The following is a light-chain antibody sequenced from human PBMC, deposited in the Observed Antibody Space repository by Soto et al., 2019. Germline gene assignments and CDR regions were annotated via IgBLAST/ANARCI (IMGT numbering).Light chain of an antibody. V-gene: IGKV3-20*01. CDR2: AAS. CDR3: QQYGSSPLIT. J-gene: IGKJ5*01. Sequence: EIVLTQSPGTPSLSPGERATLSCRASQSVTSNYLAWYQQKPGQAPRLLIYAASSRATGVPDRFSGSRSGTDFTPTISRLEPEDFVVYYCQQYGSSPLITFGQGTRLEIK. CDR1: QSVTSNY.